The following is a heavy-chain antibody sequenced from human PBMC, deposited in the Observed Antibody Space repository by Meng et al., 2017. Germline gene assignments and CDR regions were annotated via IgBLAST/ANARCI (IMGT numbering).Heavy chain of an antibody. J-gene: IGHJ5*02. Sequence: QVQLQQWGAGLLKPSETLSLTCTVYGGSFSCHYWSWIRQAPGEGLEWIGEVSDGGYNKYNPALKSRVTVSGDTSKNEVSLKLISVTAADTAVYYCARNRYDRSTHVFDPWGQGTLVTVSS. V-gene: IGHV4-34*01. CDR1: GGSFSCHY. D-gene: IGHD3-22*01. CDR2: VSDGGYN. CDR3: ARNRYDRSTHVFDP.